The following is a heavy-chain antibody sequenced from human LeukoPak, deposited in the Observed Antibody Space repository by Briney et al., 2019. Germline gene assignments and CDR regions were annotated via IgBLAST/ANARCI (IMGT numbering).Heavy chain of an antibody. Sequence: GGSLRLSCVASGFIFSNYGMHWVRQAPGKGLEWVAVIWYDGSNKYYAGSVKGRFTISRDNSKNTLYLQMNSLRAEDTAVYYCATAHYVWGSYRYTEDYWGQGTLVTVSS. CDR3: ATAHYVWGSYRYTEDY. V-gene: IGHV3-33*01. D-gene: IGHD3-16*02. J-gene: IGHJ4*02. CDR1: GFIFSNYG. CDR2: IWYDGSNK.